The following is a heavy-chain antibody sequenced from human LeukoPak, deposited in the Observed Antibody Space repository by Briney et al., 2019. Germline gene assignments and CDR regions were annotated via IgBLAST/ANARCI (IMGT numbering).Heavy chain of an antibody. Sequence: GESLKISCKGSGYTFTSYWIGWVRQRPGKGLEWMGIIYPGDSDTGYSPSFQGQVTISADKSITTAYLQWSSLRASDSAMYYCAAGDTTWLLDYWGQGTLVTVSS. CDR1: GYTFTSYW. CDR3: AAGDTTWLLDY. V-gene: IGHV5-51*01. CDR2: IYPGDSDT. J-gene: IGHJ4*02. D-gene: IGHD3-10*01.